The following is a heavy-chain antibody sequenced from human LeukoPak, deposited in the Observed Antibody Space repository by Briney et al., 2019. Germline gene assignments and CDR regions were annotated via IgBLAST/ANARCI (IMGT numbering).Heavy chain of an antibody. J-gene: IGHJ4*02. CDR2: IYTSGST. V-gene: IGHV4-4*07. D-gene: IGHD6-13*01. Sequence: SETLPLTCTVSGGSISSYYWSWIRQPAGKGLEWIGRIYTSGSTNYNPSLKSRVTMSVDTSKNQFSLKLSSVTAADTAVYYCARDRASRSSSWFDYWGQGTLVTVSS. CDR1: GGSISSYY. CDR3: ARDRASRSSSWFDY.